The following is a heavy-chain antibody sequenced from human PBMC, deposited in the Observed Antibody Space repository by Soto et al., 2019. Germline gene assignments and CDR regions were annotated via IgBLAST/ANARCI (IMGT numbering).Heavy chain of an antibody. J-gene: IGHJ4*02. D-gene: IGHD5-18*01. CDR1: GFTFSTYS. CDR2: ISSSSSYI. Sequence: PGGSLRLYCAASGFTFSTYSMNWVRQDPGKGLEWVSSISSSSSYIYYADSVKGRFTISRDNTKNSLFLQMNSLRAEDTAVYYCARDDSYGTPFDYWGLRTLVTVS. V-gene: IGHV3-21*01. CDR3: ARDDSYGTPFDY.